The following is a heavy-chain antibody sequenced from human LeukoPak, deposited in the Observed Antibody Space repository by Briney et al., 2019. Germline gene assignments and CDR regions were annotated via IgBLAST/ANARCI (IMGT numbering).Heavy chain of an antibody. CDR3: AKVAIFGVVIPFYFDY. V-gene: IGHV3-23*01. Sequence: GGSLRLSCAASGFTFSSYAMSWVRQAPGKGLEWVSVISGSGGSTYYADSVKGRFTISRDNSKNTLYLQMNSLRAEDTAVYYCAKVAIFGVVIPFYFDYWGQGTLVTVSS. CDR2: ISGSGGST. CDR1: GFTFSSYA. J-gene: IGHJ4*02. D-gene: IGHD3-3*01.